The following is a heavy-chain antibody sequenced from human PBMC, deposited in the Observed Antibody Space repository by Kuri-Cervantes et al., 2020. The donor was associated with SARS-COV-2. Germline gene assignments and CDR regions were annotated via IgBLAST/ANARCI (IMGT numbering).Heavy chain of an antibody. V-gene: IGHV1-2*02. CDR1: GYTFSVFY. Sequence: ASVKVSCKASGYTFSVFYMHWVRQAPGQGLEWMGWINPYSGGTNSSQKFQGRVTMTRDTSISTAYMELSRLTSDDTAVYYCARVSHPTGANDYWGQGTLVTVSS. J-gene: IGHJ4*02. CDR2: INPYSGGT. CDR3: ARVSHPTGANDY. D-gene: IGHD1-26*01.